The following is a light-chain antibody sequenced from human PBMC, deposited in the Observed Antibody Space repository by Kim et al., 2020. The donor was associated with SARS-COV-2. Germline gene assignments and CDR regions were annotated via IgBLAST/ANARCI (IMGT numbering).Light chain of an antibody. CDR1: QSINTD. V-gene: IGKV3-15*01. Sequence: EIVMTQSPATLSVSPGDSATLSCRASQSINTDLAWYQQKPGQAPRLVIYAASTSATGMPARFSGSGSGTEFTLTISSLQSDDFAVYYFQQYNVWLPAHTFAPGPKRE. CDR3: QQYNVWLPAHT. J-gene: IGKJ2*01. CDR2: AAS.